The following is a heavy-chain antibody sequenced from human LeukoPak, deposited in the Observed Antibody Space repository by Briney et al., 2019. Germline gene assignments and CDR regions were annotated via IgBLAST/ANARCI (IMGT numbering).Heavy chain of an antibody. CDR3: VGSSGWWGFDY. Sequence: GGSLRLSCAASGFTFSTYWMHWVRQAPGKGLVWVSRINSDGSSTNYADSVRGRFTISRDNAKNTLYLQMNSLRAEDTALYHCVGSSGWWGFDYWGQGTLVTVSS. D-gene: IGHD6-19*01. CDR2: INSDGSST. J-gene: IGHJ4*02. CDR1: GFTFSTYW. V-gene: IGHV3-74*01.